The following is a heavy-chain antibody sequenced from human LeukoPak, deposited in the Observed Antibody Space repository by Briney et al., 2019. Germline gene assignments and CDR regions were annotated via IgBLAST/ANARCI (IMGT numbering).Heavy chain of an antibody. V-gene: IGHV1-18*01. CDR3: ARDVNYAFDY. Sequence: ASVKVSCKPSRYSFTRNVISWVRQAPGQGLEWMAWISANSGNTNYAQNFQDRVTLTTDTSTSTAYMELRSLRSDDTAVYYCARDVNYAFDYWGQGTLVTVSS. J-gene: IGHJ4*02. CDR2: ISANSGNT. D-gene: IGHD3-16*01. CDR1: RYSFTRNV.